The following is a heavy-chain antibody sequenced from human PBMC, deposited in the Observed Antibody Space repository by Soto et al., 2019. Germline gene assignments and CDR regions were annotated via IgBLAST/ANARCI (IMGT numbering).Heavy chain of an antibody. CDR2: INHSGSA. Sequence: SDTLSLTCAVYGGSFSGYYWSWIRQPPGKGLEWIGEINHSGSANYNPSLKSRVTISVDTSKNQFSLKLSSVTAADTAVYYCARGLSDSSSSTGPGYWGQGTLVTVSS. J-gene: IGHJ4*02. CDR1: GGSFSGYY. D-gene: IGHD6-6*01. V-gene: IGHV4-34*01. CDR3: ARGLSDSSSSTGPGY.